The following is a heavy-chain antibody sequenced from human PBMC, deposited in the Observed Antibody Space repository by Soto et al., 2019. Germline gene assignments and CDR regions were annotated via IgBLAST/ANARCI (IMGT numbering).Heavy chain of an antibody. CDR2: FYYSGST. CDR1: GGSISSSSYY. Sequence: TLSLTCTVSGGSISSSSYYWGWIRQPPGKGLEWIGSFYYSGSTYYNPSLKSRVTISVDTSKNQFSLKLSSVTAADTAVYYCARHGPGGVPAANLYWFDPWGQGTLVTVSS. CDR3: ARHGPGGVPAANLYWFDP. D-gene: IGHD2-2*01. V-gene: IGHV4-39*01. J-gene: IGHJ5*02.